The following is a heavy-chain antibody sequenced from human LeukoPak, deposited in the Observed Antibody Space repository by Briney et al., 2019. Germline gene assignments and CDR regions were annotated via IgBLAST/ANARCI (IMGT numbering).Heavy chain of an antibody. CDR2: ISGSGGNT. V-gene: IGHV3-23*01. J-gene: IGHJ4*02. D-gene: IGHD6-13*01. CDR1: GFTFSSYA. Sequence: PGGSLRLSCAASGFTFSSYAMSWVRQAPGKGREWGSAISGSGGNTYYADSVKGRFTISRENSKHTLYLQMNSLRAEDTAVYYCAKDHMSAAGAWWGQGTLVTVSS. CDR3: AKDHMSAAGAW.